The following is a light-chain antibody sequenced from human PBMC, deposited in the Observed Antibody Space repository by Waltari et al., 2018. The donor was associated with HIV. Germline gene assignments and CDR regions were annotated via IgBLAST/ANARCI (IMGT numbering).Light chain of an antibody. J-gene: IGLJ2*01. CDR2: EVT. CDR3: SSYAGSNNVL. V-gene: IGLV2-8*01. Sequence: QSALTQPPSASGSPGHSVAISCTGTSSDVGGYNSVSWYQQHPGKAPKLMIYEVTKRPSGVPDRFSGSKSGNTASLTVSGLQAEDEADYYCSSYAGSNNVLFGGGTKLTVL. CDR1: SSDVGGYNS.